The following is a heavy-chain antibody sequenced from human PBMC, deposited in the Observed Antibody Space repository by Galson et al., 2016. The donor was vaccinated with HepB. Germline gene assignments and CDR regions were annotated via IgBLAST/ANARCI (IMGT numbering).Heavy chain of an antibody. D-gene: IGHD3-10*01. CDR1: GFTFSDYY. V-gene: IGHV3-74*01. CDR3: SSGSYYGLY. Sequence: SLRLSCAASGFTFSDYYMNWVRQTPGRGLVWVSRIKSDGSSTTYADSVKGRFTISRDNAKKTLYLQMNSLRVDDTAVYYCSSGSYYGLYWGHGTLVTVSS. CDR2: IKSDGSST. J-gene: IGHJ4*01.